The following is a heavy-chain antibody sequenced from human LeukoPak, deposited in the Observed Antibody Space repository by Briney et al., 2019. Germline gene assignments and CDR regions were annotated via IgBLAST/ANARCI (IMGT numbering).Heavy chain of an antibody. D-gene: IGHD4/OR15-4a*01. Sequence: PGGSLRLSCAASGFTFSSYEMNWVRQAPGKGLEWVSYISSSGSTIYYADSVKGRFTISRDNAKNSLYLQMNSLRAEDTAVYYCAREGLTHDAFDIWGQGTMVTVSS. V-gene: IGHV3-48*03. CDR2: ISSSGSTI. J-gene: IGHJ3*02. CDR1: GFTFSSYE. CDR3: AREGLTHDAFDI.